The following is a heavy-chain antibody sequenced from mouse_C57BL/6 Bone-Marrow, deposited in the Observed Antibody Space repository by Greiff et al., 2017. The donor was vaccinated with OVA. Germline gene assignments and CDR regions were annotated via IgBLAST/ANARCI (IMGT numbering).Heavy chain of an antibody. Sequence: EVHLVESGGGLVKPGGSLKLSCAASGFTFSSYAMSWVRQTPEKRLEWVATISDGGSYTYYPDNVKGRFTISRDNAKNNLYLQMSHLKSEDTAMYYCARDGITTVVATSWYFDVWGTGTTVTVSS. CDR3: ARDGITTVVATSWYFDV. CDR2: ISDGGSYT. CDR1: GFTFSSYA. D-gene: IGHD1-1*01. V-gene: IGHV5-4*01. J-gene: IGHJ1*03.